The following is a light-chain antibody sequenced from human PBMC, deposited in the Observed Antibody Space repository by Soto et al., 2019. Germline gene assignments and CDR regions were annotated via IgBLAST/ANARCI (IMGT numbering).Light chain of an antibody. J-gene: IGLJ1*01. CDR2: EVV. V-gene: IGLV2-8*01. CDR1: KNDVGFYDF. CDR3: KSYAGSNTYV. Sequence: LTQPPSASGSPGQSVTISCTGTKNDVGFYDFVSWYQHHPGKAPRLIIYEVVQRPSGVPDRFSGSKSGNTASLTVSGLQAADEADYFCKSYAGSNTYVFGSGTKVT.